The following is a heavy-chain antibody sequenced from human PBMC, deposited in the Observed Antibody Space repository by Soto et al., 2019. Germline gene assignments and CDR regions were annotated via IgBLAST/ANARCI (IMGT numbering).Heavy chain of an antibody. CDR1: GYTYTGYA. V-gene: IGHV1-3*01. J-gene: IGHJ6*02. D-gene: IGHD6-19*01. Sequence: ASVTVSFTASGYTYTGYALPLVRQAPRQRLEGMGWINAGNGNTKYSQKFQGRVTITRDTSASTAYMELSSLRSEDTAVYYCASWDPGAVAGGDYYYYGMDVWGQGTTVTVSS. CDR2: INAGNGNT. CDR3: ASWDPGAVAGGDYYYYGMDV.